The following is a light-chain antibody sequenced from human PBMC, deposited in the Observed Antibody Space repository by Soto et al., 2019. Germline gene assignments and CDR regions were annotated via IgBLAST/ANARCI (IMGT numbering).Light chain of an antibody. CDR1: QSVSSY. CDR2: DVS. J-gene: IGKJ1*01. V-gene: IGKV3-11*01. Sequence: EIVLTQSPATLSLSPGERATLSCRASQSVSSYLAWFQQKPGQAPRLLIYDVSNRATGIPARFSGSGFGTDFTLTISSLEPEDFAVYYCQQRSNWQMTFGQGTKVEIK. CDR3: QQRSNWQMT.